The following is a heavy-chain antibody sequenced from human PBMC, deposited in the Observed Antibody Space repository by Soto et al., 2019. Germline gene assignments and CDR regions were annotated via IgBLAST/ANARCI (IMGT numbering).Heavy chain of an antibody. Sequence: GSLRLSCAASGFTFSSYSMNWVRQAPGKGLEWVSSISSSSSYIYYADSVKGRFTISRDNAKNSLYLQMNSLRAEDTAVYYCARVRLPMVRGFYYGMDVWGQGTTVTVSS. V-gene: IGHV3-21*01. CDR3: ARVRLPMVRGFYYGMDV. J-gene: IGHJ6*02. CDR2: ISSSSSYI. CDR1: GFTFSSYS. D-gene: IGHD3-10*01.